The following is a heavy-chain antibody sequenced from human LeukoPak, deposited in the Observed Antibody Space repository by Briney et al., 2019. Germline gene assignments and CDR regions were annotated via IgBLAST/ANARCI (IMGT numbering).Heavy chain of an antibody. D-gene: IGHD5-12*01. CDR1: GGSISSGDYY. V-gene: IGHV4-30-4*08. J-gene: IGHJ3*02. CDR2: IYYSGST. Sequence: PSGTLSLTCTVSGGSISSGDYYWSWIRQPPGKGLEWIGYIYYSGSTYYNPSLKSRVTISVDTSKNQFSLKLSSVTAADTAVYYCARDKVGGYGPLDAFDIWGQGTMVTVPS. CDR3: ARDKVGGYGPLDAFDI.